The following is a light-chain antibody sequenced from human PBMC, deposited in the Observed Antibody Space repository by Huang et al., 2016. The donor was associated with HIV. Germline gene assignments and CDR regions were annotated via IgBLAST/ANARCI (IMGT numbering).Light chain of an antibody. J-gene: IGKJ2*01. CDR2: AAS. V-gene: IGKV1-39*01. CDR1: QSISSY. Sequence: DIQMTQYPSSLSASVGDRVTITCRASQSISSYLNWYQQKPVKSPNLLICAASSLQSGVPSRFSGSGSGTDFTLTISSLQPEDFATYYCQQSYSTPHTFGQGTKLEIK. CDR3: QQSYSTPHT.